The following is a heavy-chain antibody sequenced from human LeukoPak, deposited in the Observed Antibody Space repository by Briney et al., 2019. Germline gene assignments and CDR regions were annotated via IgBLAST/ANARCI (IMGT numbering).Heavy chain of an antibody. CDR1: GDSISSYSYY. Sequence: SETLSLTCTVSGDSISSYSYYWGWIRQPPGKDLEWIGSIYYSESTYYNPSLKSRVTISVDTSKNQFSLKLSSVTAADTAVYYCAVLFGSGSYYNVPWGQGTLVTVSS. CDR2: IYYSEST. CDR3: AVLFGSGSYYNVP. V-gene: IGHV4-39*01. J-gene: IGHJ5*02. D-gene: IGHD3-10*01.